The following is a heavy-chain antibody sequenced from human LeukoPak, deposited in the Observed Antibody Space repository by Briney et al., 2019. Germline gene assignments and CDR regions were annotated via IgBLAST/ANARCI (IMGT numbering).Heavy chain of an antibody. V-gene: IGHV4-38-2*01. J-gene: IGHJ4*02. CDR1: GYSVSSVYY. Sequence: SETLSLTCAGSGYSVSSVYYWGWIRQPPGKGLERIGTNYHSGSTYYNLPLKSRVTISVDTSMNQFSLKLSSVTAADTAVYYCAIHTCYDSSGYYYWGQGTMVTVSS. CDR2: NYHSGST. D-gene: IGHD3-22*01. CDR3: AIHTCYDSSGYYY.